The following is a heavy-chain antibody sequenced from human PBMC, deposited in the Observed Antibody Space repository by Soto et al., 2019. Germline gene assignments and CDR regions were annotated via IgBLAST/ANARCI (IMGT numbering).Heavy chain of an antibody. CDR2: INAGNGNT. CDR3: ARGPDLGCCSGGSCYPFDY. Sequence: ASVKVSCKASGYTFTSYAMHWVRQAPGQRLEWMGWINAGNGNTKYSQKFQGRVTITRDTSASTAYMELSSLRSEDTAVYYCARGPDLGCCSGGSCYPFDYWGQGTLVTVSS. D-gene: IGHD2-15*01. V-gene: IGHV1-3*01. CDR1: GYTFTSYA. J-gene: IGHJ4*02.